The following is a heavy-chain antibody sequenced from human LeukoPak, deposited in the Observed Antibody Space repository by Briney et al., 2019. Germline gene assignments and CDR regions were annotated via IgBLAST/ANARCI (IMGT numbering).Heavy chain of an antibody. D-gene: IGHD4-17*01. CDR3: AKEPDYGDYFDY. J-gene: IGHJ4*02. V-gene: IGHV3-23*01. CDR2: VDGGGGGT. Sequence: GGSLRLSCAAPGFTLSSYAMTWVRQAPGRGLEWVSSVDGGGGGTYYADSVKGRFTISRDNSKNTLYLQMNSLRAEDTAVYYCAKEPDYGDYFDYWGQGTLVTVSS. CDR1: GFTLSSYA.